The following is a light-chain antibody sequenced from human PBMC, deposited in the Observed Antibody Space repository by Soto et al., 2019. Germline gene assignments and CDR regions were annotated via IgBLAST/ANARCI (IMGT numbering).Light chain of an antibody. J-gene: IGLJ1*01. CDR3: TSPTPGSLYV. CDR1: SSDVGNYNY. Sequence: QSVLTQPASVSGSAGQSITISWTGTSSDVGNYNYVSWYQQYPGRVPKLLIYMVSNRLSGVSNRFSGSKSGNTASLTISGLQAEDEADYFCTSPTPGSLYVFGTGTKVTVL. CDR2: MVS. V-gene: IGLV2-14*01.